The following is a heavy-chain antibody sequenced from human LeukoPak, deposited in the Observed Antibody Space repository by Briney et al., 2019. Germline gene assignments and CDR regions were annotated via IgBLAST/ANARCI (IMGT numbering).Heavy chain of an antibody. CDR3: ARDTNYDILTGPIDY. Sequence: AGGSLRLSCAASGFTFSSQWMNWVRQAPGKGLEWVANIKPDGSGKYYVDSVKGRFTISRDNSKNTLYLQMNSLRAEDTAVYYCARDTNYDILTGPIDYWGQGTLVTVSS. CDR2: IKPDGSGK. J-gene: IGHJ4*02. CDR1: GFTFSSQW. V-gene: IGHV3-7*01. D-gene: IGHD3-9*01.